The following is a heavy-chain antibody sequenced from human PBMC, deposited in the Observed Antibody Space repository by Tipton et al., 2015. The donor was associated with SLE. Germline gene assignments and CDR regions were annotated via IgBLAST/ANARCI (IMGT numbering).Heavy chain of an antibody. D-gene: IGHD3-10*01. CDR1: GGSISSSSYY. J-gene: IGHJ4*02. V-gene: IGHV4-39*07. CDR3: ARGGVYGSGSPSDY. Sequence: TLSLTCTVSGGSISSSSYYWGWIRQPPGKGLEWIGSIYYSGSTYYNPSLKSRVTISVDTSKNQFSLKLSSVTAADTAVYYCARGGVYGSGSPSDYWGQGTLVTVSS. CDR2: IYYSGST.